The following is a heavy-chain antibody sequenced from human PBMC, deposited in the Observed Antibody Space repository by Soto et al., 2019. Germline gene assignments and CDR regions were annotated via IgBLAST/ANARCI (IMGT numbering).Heavy chain of an antibody. CDR1: VAPISITYW. D-gene: IGHD2-15*01. Sequence: QLRKSGPDLVKPWGTLSLTSFSSVAPISITYWWSWFRRPPGRRLEWIGQIYHIGTTSYNPSLKNRVTISLDKSNNQFSLRLTSMTAADTAVYYCATLPPRIVVVMTDLPTWGQGTLVTVSS. CDR3: ATLPPRIVVVMTDLPT. CDR2: IYHIGTT. V-gene: IGHV4-4*02. J-gene: IGHJ5*02.